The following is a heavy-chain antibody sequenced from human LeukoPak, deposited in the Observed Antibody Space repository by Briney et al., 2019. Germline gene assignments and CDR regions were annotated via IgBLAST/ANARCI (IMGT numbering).Heavy chain of an antibody. D-gene: IGHD3-10*01. Sequence: SGTLSLTCAVSGGSISSSNWWSWVRQPPGKGLEWIGEIYHSGSTNYNPSLKSRVTISVDKSKNQFSLKLSSVTAADTAVYYCARDFYGSGSPGWYFDLWGRGTLVTVSS. CDR3: ARDFYGSGSPGWYFDL. CDR1: GGSISSSNW. CDR2: IYHSGST. V-gene: IGHV4-4*02. J-gene: IGHJ2*01.